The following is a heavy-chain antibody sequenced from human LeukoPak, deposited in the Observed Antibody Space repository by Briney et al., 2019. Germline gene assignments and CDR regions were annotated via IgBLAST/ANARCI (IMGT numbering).Heavy chain of an antibody. Sequence: SQTLSLTCAISGDSVSSNSAAWNWIRQSPSRGLEWLGRTYYRSKWYNDYAVSVKSRITINPDTSKNHFSLQLNSVTPEDTAVYYCARHQRSSWPYYYYYMDVWGKGTTVTISS. CDR2: TYYRSKWYN. V-gene: IGHV6-1*01. CDR3: ARHQRSSWPYYYYYMDV. D-gene: IGHD6-13*01. CDR1: GDSVSSNSAA. J-gene: IGHJ6*03.